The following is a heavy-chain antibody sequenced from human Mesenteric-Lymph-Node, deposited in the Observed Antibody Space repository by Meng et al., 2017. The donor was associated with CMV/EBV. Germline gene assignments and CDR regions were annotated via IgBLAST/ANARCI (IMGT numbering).Heavy chain of an antibody. CDR1: GFPFSEYY. CDR3: ARAWFSGHDTGLLAY. V-gene: IGHV3-11*04. CDR2: ISGGGGTI. D-gene: IGHD5-12*01. J-gene: IGHJ4*02. Sequence: SGFPFSEYYMSWIRPAPGKGLEWVSYISGGGGTIDYADSVKGRFTISKDNAKNSLYLQMSSLRAEDTAVYYCARAWFSGHDTGLLAYWGQGTLVTVSS.